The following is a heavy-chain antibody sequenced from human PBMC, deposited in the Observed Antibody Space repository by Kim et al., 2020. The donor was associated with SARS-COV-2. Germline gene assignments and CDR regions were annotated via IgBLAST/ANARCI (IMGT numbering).Heavy chain of an antibody. CDR1: GFTFSSYA. J-gene: IGHJ6*02. Sequence: GGSLRLSCAASGFTFSSYAMSWVRQAPGKGLEWVSAISGSGGSTYYADSVKGRFTISRDNSKNTLYLQMNSLRAEDTAVYYCAKISSSWYSVGMDVWGQGTTVTVSS. V-gene: IGHV3-23*01. CDR2: ISGSGGST. D-gene: IGHD6-13*01. CDR3: AKISSSWYSVGMDV.